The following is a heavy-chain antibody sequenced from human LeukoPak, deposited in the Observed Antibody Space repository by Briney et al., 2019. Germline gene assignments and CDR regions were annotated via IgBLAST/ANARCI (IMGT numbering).Heavy chain of an antibody. J-gene: IGHJ4*02. V-gene: IGHV5-51*01. CDR3: ARSSYYYDSSGYSFDY. D-gene: IGHD3-22*01. CDR1: GYSFGSYW. CDR2: IYPGDSDT. Sequence: GESLKISCKGSGYSFGSYWIGWVRQMPGKGLEWMGIIYPGDSDTRYSPSFQGQVTISADKSISTAYLQWSSLKASDTAMYYCARSSYYYDSSGYSFDYWGQGTLVTVSS.